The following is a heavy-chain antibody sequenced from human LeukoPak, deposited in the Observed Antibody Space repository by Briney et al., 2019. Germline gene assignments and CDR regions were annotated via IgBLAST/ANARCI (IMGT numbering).Heavy chain of an antibody. D-gene: IGHD5-24*01. CDR1: GYSFTSYW. CDR3: ATHPGGLQSGFDN. J-gene: IGHJ4*02. CDR2: IHPGDSDT. Sequence: PGESLKISCKGSGYSFTSYWIGWVRQMPGKGLEYMGIIHPGDSDTRYSPSFQGQVTISDDRSSSTAYIQWSRLKASDTAMYYCATHPGGLQSGFDNWGQGTLVTVSS. V-gene: IGHV5-51*01.